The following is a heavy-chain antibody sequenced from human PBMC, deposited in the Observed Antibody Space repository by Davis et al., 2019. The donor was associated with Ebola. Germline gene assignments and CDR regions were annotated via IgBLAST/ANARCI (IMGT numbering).Heavy chain of an antibody. CDR1: GYIFSSYG. J-gene: IGHJ3*01. V-gene: IGHV1-18*01. CDR3: ARDPGYHRDYKRAGTLALDF. Sequence: ASVKVSCKASGYIFSSYGFSWVRQVPGQGLEWMGWIGNNNDNTRYAQKFQGRVIITTDSSTTTTYLELTSLRSDDTAIYFCARDPGYHRDYKRAGTLALDFWGQGTMINVSS. CDR2: IGNNNDNT. D-gene: IGHD4-11*01.